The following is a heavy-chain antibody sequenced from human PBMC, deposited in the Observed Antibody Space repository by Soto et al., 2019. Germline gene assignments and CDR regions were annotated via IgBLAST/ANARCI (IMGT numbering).Heavy chain of an antibody. J-gene: IGHJ2*01. CDR3: ANSNPITMIYWYFDL. CDR2: ISYGGSNK. CDR1: GGSISSSS. V-gene: IGHV3-30-3*01. D-gene: IGHD3-22*01. Sequence: LSLTCTVSGGSISSSSYYWGWIRQPPGKGLEWVAVISYGGSNKYYADSVKGRFTISRDNSKNTLYLQMNSLRAEDTAVYYCANSNPITMIYWYFDLWGRGTLVTVSS.